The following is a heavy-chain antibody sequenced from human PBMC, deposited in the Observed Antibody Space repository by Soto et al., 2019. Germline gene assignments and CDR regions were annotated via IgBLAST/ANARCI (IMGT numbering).Heavy chain of an antibody. CDR1: GGSISSGGYY. D-gene: IGHD4-17*01. J-gene: IGHJ4*02. Sequence: QVQLQESGPGLVKPSQTLSLTCTVSGGSISSGGYYWSWIRQHPGKGLEWIGYIYYSGSTYYNPSSMSRVTISVETSKNQFSLKLSSVTAADTAVYYCARRYGGNFAYWGQGTLVTVSS. CDR3: ARRYGGNFAY. CDR2: IYYSGST. V-gene: IGHV4-31*03.